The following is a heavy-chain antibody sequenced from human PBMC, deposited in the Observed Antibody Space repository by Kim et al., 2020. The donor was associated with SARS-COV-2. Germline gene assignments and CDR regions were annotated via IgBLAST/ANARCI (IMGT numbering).Heavy chain of an antibody. D-gene: IGHD3-22*01. Sequence: ADSGKGRFTISRDNAKNTLYLQMNSLRGEDTAVYYCVRSDYYDGSGYFDGYWGQGTLVTVSS. CDR3: VRSDYYDGSGYFDGY. J-gene: IGHJ4*02. V-gene: IGHV3-74*01.